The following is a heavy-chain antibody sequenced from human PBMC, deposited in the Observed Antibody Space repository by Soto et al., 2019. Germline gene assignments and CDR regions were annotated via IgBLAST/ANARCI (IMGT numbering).Heavy chain of an antibody. J-gene: IGHJ6*02. CDR1: GGSFSGYY. D-gene: IGHD2-2*02. CDR2: INHSGST. V-gene: IGHV4-34*01. CDR3: AREGIVVVPAAIKCFTPGSYYYYYYGMDV. Sequence: QVQLQQWGAGLLKPSETLSLTCAVYGGSFSGYYWSWIRQPPGKGLEWIGEINHSGSTNYNPSLKSRVTISVDTSKNQFSLKLSSVTAADTAVYYCAREGIVVVPAAIKCFTPGSYYYYYYGMDVWGQGTTVTVSS.